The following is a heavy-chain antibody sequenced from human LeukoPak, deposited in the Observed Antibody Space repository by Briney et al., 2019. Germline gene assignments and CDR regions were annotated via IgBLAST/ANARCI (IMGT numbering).Heavy chain of an antibody. V-gene: IGHV3-74*01. CDR1: GFTFSSYW. D-gene: IGHD2-15*01. J-gene: IGHJ4*02. CDR3: ARDYCSGGSCFFN. Sequence: PGGSLRLSCAASGFTFSSYWMHWVRHAPGKGLLWVSRINSAGSDTSYADSVKGRFTISRDNAKNTLYLQMNSLRAEDTAVYFCARDYCSGGSCFFNWGQGTLVTVSS. CDR2: INSAGSDT.